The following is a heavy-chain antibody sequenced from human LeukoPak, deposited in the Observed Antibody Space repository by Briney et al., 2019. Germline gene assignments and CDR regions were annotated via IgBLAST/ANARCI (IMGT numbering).Heavy chain of an antibody. CDR2: ITSSGITI. J-gene: IGHJ6*02. V-gene: IGHV3-48*03. CDR1: GFSFSSYE. Sequence: QAGGSLRLSCAASGFSFSSYEMNWVRQAPGKGLEWVSYITSSGITIYYADSVKGRFTISRDYAKNTLYLQMNSLRAEDTAVYYCAREGSGWLKYYYYYGMDVWGQGTTVTVSS. D-gene: IGHD6-19*01. CDR3: AREGSGWLKYYYYYGMDV.